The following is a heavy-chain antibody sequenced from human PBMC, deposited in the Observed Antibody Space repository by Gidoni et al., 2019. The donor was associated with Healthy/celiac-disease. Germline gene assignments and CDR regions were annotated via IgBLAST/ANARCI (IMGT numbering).Heavy chain of an antibody. J-gene: IGHJ6*02. D-gene: IGHD5-18*01. CDR3: AKDISFGGWIQLWLNYYGMDV. V-gene: IGHV3-23*01. CDR2: ISGSGGST. Sequence: EVQLLESGGGLVQPGGSLRLSCAASGFTFRSSAMSMVRQAPGKGLEWVSAISGSGGSTYYADSVKGRFTISRDNSKNTLYLQMNSLRAEDTAVYYCAKDISFGGWIQLWLNYYGMDVWGQGTTVTVSS. CDR1: GFTFRSSA.